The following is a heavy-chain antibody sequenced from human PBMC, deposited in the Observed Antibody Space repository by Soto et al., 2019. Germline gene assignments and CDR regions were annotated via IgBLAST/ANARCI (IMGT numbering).Heavy chain of an antibody. CDR2: IYYTGST. V-gene: IGHV4-39*01. CDR1: GGSINSRNYY. J-gene: IGHJ6*03. CDR3: ARSSWYDCNSVTNYYMDV. Sequence: QLQLQASGPGLVRPSETLSLTCTVSGGSINSRNYYLTWIRQPPGGGLEWIGSIYYTGSTYFGPSLTGRVTISADPATRQFSLKLNSVTAADTAMYYCARSSWYDCNSVTNYYMDVWGKGTTVTLSS. D-gene: IGHD1-1*01.